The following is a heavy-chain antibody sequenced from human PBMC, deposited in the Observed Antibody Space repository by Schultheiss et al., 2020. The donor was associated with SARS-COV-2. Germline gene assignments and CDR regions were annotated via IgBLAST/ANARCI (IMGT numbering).Heavy chain of an antibody. D-gene: IGHD6-13*01. V-gene: IGHV3-30*14. Sequence: GGSLRLSCAASGFTFSGFGLHWVRQAPGKGLEWVAILSYDGSNKHYADSVKGRFTISRDNSKNTLYLQMNSLRAEDTAVYYCARGLYSSSPPGSYWGQGTLVTVSS. CDR1: GFTFSGFG. CDR3: ARGLYSSSPPGSY. CDR2: LSYDGSNK. J-gene: IGHJ4*02.